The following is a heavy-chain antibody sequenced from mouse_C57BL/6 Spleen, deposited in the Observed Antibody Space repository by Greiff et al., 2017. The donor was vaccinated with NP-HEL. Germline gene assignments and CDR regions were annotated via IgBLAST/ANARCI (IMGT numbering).Heavy chain of an antibody. J-gene: IGHJ3*01. CDR3: ASEGGYGGLFAY. CDR1: GYTFTDYY. D-gene: IGHD2-2*01. V-gene: IGHV1-26*01. Sequence: EVQLQRSGPELVKPGASVKISCKASGYTFTDYYMNWVKQSHGKSLEWIGDINPNNGGTSYNQKFKGKATLTVDKSSSTAYMEPRSLTSEDYAVYYCASEGGYGGLFAYWGQGTLDTVSA. CDR2: INPNNGGT.